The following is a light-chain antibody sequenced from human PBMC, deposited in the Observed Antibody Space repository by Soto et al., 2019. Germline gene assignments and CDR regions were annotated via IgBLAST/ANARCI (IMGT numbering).Light chain of an antibody. J-gene: IGLJ2*01. V-gene: IGLV1-47*01. CDR3: AAWDDSLSSVV. CDR1: SSNIGSNY. Sequence: QSVLTQPPSASGTPGQRVTISCSGSSSNIGSNYVYWYHHLPGTAPKLLIYANNLRPSGVPDRVSGSKSGTSASLAISGLQFEVEAQYYCAAWDDSLSSVVFGGGTKLTVL. CDR2: ANN.